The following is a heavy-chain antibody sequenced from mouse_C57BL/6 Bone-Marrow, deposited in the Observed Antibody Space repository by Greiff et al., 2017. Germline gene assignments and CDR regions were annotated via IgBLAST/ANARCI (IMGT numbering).Heavy chain of an antibody. Sequence: EVQRVESGGGLVKPGGSLKLSCAASGFTFSDYGMHWVRQAPEKGLEWVAYISSGSSTIYYADTVKGRFTISRDNAKNTLFLQMTSLRSEDTAMYYCARWGNSAWFAYWGQGTLVTVSA. J-gene: IGHJ3*01. D-gene: IGHD2-1*01. CDR3: ARWGNSAWFAY. CDR1: GFTFSDYG. CDR2: ISSGSSTI. V-gene: IGHV5-17*01.